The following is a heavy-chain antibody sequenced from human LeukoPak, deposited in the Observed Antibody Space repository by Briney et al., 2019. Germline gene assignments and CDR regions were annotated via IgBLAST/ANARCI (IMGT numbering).Heavy chain of an antibody. CDR1: GYSFTSYW. CDR2: IYPGDSDT. Sequence: GESLKISCKGSGYSFTSYWIGWVRQMPGKGLEWMGIIYPGDSDTRYSPSFQGQVTISADKSISTAYLQWSSLKASDTAMYYCARPLDYYDSSGFRDAFDNWGQGTLVTVSS. J-gene: IGHJ4*02. D-gene: IGHD3-22*01. CDR3: ARPLDYYDSSGFRDAFDN. V-gene: IGHV5-51*01.